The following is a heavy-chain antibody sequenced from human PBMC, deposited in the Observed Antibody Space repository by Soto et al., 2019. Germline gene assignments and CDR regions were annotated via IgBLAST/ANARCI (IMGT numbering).Heavy chain of an antibody. V-gene: IGHV1-2*02. CDR3: ARGNSGSYLDAFDL. CDR2: ISPKNGVT. D-gene: IGHD1-26*01. J-gene: IGHJ3*01. Sequence: QVQVDQSGAEVKKPGASVKISCKASGHTLVNHYVQWVRQAPGQGLEWMGWISPKNGVTNYAQKFRGRVTLTRDTSTNTAYMDLSRLRSDDSAVYYCARGNSGSYLDAFDLWDKGTMVTFSS. CDR1: GHTLVNHY.